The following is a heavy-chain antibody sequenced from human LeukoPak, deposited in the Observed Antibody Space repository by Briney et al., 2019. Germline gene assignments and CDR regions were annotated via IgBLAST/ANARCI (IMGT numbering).Heavy chain of an antibody. CDR3: AKDLYYGDYLGGWDY. CDR2: IRYDGSNK. CDR1: GFTFSSYG. J-gene: IGHJ4*02. D-gene: IGHD4-17*01. V-gene: IGHV3-30*02. Sequence: GGSLRLSCAASGFTFSSYGMHWVRQAPGKGLEWVAFIRYDGSNKYYADSVKGRFTISRDNPKNTLYLQMNSLRAEDTAVYYCAKDLYYGDYLGGWDYWGQGTLVTVSS.